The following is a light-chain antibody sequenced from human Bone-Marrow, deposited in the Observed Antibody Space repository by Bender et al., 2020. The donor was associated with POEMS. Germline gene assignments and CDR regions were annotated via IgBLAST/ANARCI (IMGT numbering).Light chain of an antibody. V-gene: IGLV1-44*01. J-gene: IGLJ7*01. Sequence: QSALTQPPSASGTPGQRVTISCSGSSSNIGSNTVNWYQQLPGTAPKLLIYSNYQRPSGVPDRFSGSRSGTSASLAISGLQSEDEADYYCAAWDNSLTAAVFGGGTQLTVL. CDR3: AAWDNSLTAAV. CDR1: SSNIGSNT. CDR2: SNY.